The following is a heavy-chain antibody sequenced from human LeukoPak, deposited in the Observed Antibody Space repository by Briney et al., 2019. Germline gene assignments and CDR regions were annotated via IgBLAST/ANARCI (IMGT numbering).Heavy chain of an antibody. D-gene: IGHD6-6*01. CDR3: AKRIEYSSSSAYFNF. CDR1: GFTFSGYA. Sequence: GGSLRLSCAASGFTFSGYAMSWVRQAPGKGLEWVSAISDDAGSTYHADSVKGRFTISRDNSKNTLYLQMNSLRADDTAVYYWAKRIEYSSSSAYFNFWGRGARVTVSS. V-gene: IGHV3-23*01. J-gene: IGHJ4*02. CDR2: ISDDAGST.